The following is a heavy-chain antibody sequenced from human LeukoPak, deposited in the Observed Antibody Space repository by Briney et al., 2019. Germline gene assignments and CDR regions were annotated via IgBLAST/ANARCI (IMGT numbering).Heavy chain of an antibody. Sequence: PGGSLRLSCAVSEITLSNYGMSWARQAPGKGLEWVAGISGSGGGTNYADSVKGRFTISRDNPKNTLYLQMNSLRAEDTAVYFCAKRGVVIRVFLVGYHKEAYYFDSWGQGALVTVSS. CDR2: ISGSGGGT. CDR3: AKRGVVIRVFLVGYHKEAYYFDS. V-gene: IGHV3-23*01. D-gene: IGHD3-10*01. CDR1: EITLSNYG. J-gene: IGHJ4*02.